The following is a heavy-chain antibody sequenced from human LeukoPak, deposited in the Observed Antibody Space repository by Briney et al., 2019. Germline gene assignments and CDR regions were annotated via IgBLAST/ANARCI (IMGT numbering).Heavy chain of an antibody. Sequence: QTGGSLRLSCAASGFTFSSYAMSWVRQAPGKGLEWVSAISGSGGSTYYADSVKGRFTISRDNSKNTLYLQMNSLTAEDTAVYYCAYSSSRYSDYWGQGTLVTVSS. V-gene: IGHV3-23*01. CDR2: ISGSGGST. CDR1: GFTFSSYA. J-gene: IGHJ4*02. CDR3: AYSSSRYSDY. D-gene: IGHD6-13*01.